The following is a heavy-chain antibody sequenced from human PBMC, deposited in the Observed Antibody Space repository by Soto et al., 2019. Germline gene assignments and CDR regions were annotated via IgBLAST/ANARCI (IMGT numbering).Heavy chain of an antibody. V-gene: IGHV1-69*01. Sequence: QVQLVQSGAEVKKPGSSVKVSCKASGGTFSSYAISWVRQAPGQGLEWMGGIIPIFGTANYAQKFQGRVTITADESTSTGYMELSSLRSEDTAVYYCARNEEITQHSYYYGMDVWGQGTTVTVSS. CDR3: ARNEEITQHSYYYGMDV. CDR1: GGTFSSYA. CDR2: IIPIFGTA. J-gene: IGHJ6*02. D-gene: IGHD1-1*01.